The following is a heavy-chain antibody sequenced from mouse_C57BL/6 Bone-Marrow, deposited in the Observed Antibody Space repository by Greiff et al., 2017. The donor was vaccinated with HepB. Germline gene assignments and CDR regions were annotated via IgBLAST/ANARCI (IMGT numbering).Heavy chain of an antibody. CDR1: GFTFSDYY. CDR3: VRHPTVVYYYAMDY. J-gene: IGHJ4*01. CDR2: ISNGGGST. V-gene: IGHV5-12*01. D-gene: IGHD1-1*01. Sequence: EVHLVESGGGLVQPGGSLKLSCAASGFTFSDYYMYWVRQTPEKRLEWVAYISNGGGSTYYTDTVKGGFTSSRDNAKNTLYLQMSRLKSEDTAMYYCVRHPTVVYYYAMDYWGQGTSVTVSS.